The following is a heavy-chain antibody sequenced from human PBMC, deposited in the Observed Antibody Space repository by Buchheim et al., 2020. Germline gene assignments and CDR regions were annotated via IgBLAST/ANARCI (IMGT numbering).Heavy chain of an antibody. D-gene: IGHD3-22*01. CDR2: IYYSGST. V-gene: IGHV4-39*07. CDR3: ARSALGGVVEYFEY. J-gene: IGHJ4*02. Sequence: QLQLQESGPGLVKPSETLSLTCTVSGGSISSSSYYWGWIRQPPGKGLEWIGSIYYSGSTSYNPSLKSRVTISVDTSKNQSSLKLSSVTAADTAVYYCARSALGGVVEYFEYWGQGTL. CDR1: GGSISSSSYY.